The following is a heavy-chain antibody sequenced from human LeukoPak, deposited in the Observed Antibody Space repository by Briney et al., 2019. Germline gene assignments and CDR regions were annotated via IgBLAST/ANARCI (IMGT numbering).Heavy chain of an antibody. Sequence: HTGGPLRLSCAASGFTVNSNYMSWVRQAPGKGLEWVSVIYSGGSTYYADSVKGRFTISRDNSKNTLYLQMNSLRAEDTAVYYCARVERSPYYYGMDVWGQGTTVTVSS. D-gene: IGHD5-24*01. J-gene: IGHJ6*02. CDR1: GFTVNSNY. CDR2: IYSGGST. CDR3: ARVERSPYYYGMDV. V-gene: IGHV3-53*01.